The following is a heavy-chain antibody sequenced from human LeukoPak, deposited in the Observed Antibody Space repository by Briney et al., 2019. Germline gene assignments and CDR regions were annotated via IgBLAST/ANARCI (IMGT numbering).Heavy chain of an antibody. CDR2: ISYDGSNK. D-gene: IGHD6-19*01. Sequence: GGSLRLSCAASGFTFSSYGMHWVRQAPGKGQEWVAVISYDGSNKYYADSVKGRFTISRDNSKNTLYLQMNSLRAEDTAVYYCAKGSIAVAGFDYWGQGTLVTVSS. CDR1: GFTFSSYG. V-gene: IGHV3-30*18. J-gene: IGHJ4*02. CDR3: AKGSIAVAGFDY.